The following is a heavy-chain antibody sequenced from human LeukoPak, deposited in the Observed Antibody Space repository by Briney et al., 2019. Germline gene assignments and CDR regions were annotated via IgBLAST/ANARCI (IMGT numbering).Heavy chain of an antibody. J-gene: IGHJ4*02. CDR1: GGSFSGYY. CDR2: INHSGST. CDR3: AEGINGSGTNRHFDY. D-gene: IGHD3-10*01. Sequence: PSKTLSLTCAVYGGSFSGYYWSWIRQPPGKGLEWIGEINHSGSTNYNPSLKSRVTISVDTSKNQFSLKLSSVTAADTAVYYCAEGINGSGTNRHFDYWGQGTLVTVSS. V-gene: IGHV4-34*01.